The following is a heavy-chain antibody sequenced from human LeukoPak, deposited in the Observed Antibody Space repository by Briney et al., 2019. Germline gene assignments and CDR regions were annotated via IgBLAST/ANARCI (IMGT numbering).Heavy chain of an antibody. CDR1: GGTFSSYA. J-gene: IGHJ6*03. CDR2: IIPIFGTA. V-gene: IGHV1-69*05. Sequence: SVKVSCKASGGTFSSYAISWVRQAPGQGLEWMGGIIPIFGTANYAQKFQGRVTITTNESTSTAYMELSSLRSEDTAVYYCASLSMSPDYYYYYMDVWGKGTTVTVSS. CDR3: ASLSMSPDYYYYYMDV. D-gene: IGHD2/OR15-2a*01.